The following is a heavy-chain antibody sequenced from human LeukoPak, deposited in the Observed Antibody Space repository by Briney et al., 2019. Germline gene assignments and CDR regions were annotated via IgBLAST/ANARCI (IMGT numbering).Heavy chain of an antibody. D-gene: IGHD2-15*01. CDR1: GGSISSSSYY. J-gene: IGHJ4*02. V-gene: IGHV4-39*07. Sequence: SETLSLTCTVSGGSISSSSYYWGWIRQPPGKGLEWIGSIYYSGSTYYNPSLKSRVTISVDTSKNQFSLKLSSVTAADTAVYYCARRVDEYCSGGSCWPGTFDYWGQGTLVTVSS. CDR2: IYYSGST. CDR3: ARRVDEYCSGGSCWPGTFDY.